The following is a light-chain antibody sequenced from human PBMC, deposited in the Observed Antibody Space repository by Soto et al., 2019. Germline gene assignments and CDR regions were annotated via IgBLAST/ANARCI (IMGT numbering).Light chain of an antibody. Sequence: EIVLTQSPGTLSLSPGERATLSCRASQSVSSSYLAWYQQKPGQAPRLLIYGASSRATGIPDRFSGSGSGTDFTLTISILEPEDFEVYYCQQYGSSPPVYTFGQGTKLEIK. J-gene: IGKJ2*01. CDR3: QQYGSSPPVYT. CDR1: QSVSSSY. CDR2: GAS. V-gene: IGKV3-20*01.